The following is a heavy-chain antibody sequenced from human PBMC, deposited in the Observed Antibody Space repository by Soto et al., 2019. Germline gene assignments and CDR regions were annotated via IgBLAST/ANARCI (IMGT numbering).Heavy chain of an antibody. D-gene: IGHD3-16*01. CDR3: ARGLGNWFDP. CDR1: GGSISSGVYY. Sequence: PSETLSLTCTVSGGSISSGVYYWSWIRQHPGKGLEWIGYIYYSGSTYYNPSLKSRVTISVDTSKNQFSLKLNSVTAADTAVYYCARGLGNWFDPWGQGTLVTVSS. V-gene: IGHV4-31*03. CDR2: IYYSGST. J-gene: IGHJ5*02.